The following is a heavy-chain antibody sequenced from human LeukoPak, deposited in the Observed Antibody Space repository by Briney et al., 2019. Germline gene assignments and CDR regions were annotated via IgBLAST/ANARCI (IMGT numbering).Heavy chain of an antibody. J-gene: IGHJ4*02. CDR3: ARADYGDYRREYFFDY. CDR1: GFIFSSYS. D-gene: IGHD4-17*01. V-gene: IGHV3-21*06. CDR2: ISSSSSYI. Sequence: GGSLLLSCAASGFIFSSYSMIWVRPAPGKGLEWVSSISSSSSYIYYADSVKGRFTISRDNAKNSLYLQMNSLRAEDTAVYYCARADYGDYRREYFFDYWGQGTLVTVSS.